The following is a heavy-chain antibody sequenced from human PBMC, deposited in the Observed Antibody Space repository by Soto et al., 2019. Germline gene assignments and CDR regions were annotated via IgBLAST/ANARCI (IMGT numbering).Heavy chain of an antibody. D-gene: IGHD3-10*01. V-gene: IGHV3-74*01. Sequence: GGYLRLSCAASGFTFSRYWMHWVRQAPGKGLVWVSRMNEDGGTTDYADSVKGRFTISRDNAKNTLYLQMNSLRAEDTAVYYCASDLSGRADVWGQGTTVTVSS. CDR2: MNEDGGTT. CDR1: GFTFSRYW. J-gene: IGHJ6*02. CDR3: ASDLSGRADV.